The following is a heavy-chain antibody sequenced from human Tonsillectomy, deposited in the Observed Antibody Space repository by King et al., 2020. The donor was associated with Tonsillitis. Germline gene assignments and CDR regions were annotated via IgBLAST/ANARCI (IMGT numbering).Heavy chain of an antibody. J-gene: IGHJ3*01. CDR2: IYTSGST. CDR3: ARAGYCSSASCYRGGALDL. Sequence: QLQESGPGLVKPSQTLSLTCTVSGGSIISGSYYWSWIRQPAGKGLEWIGRIYTSGSTNYNPSLESRVTMSVDMSKNQFSLRLSSVTAADTAVYYCARAGYCSSASCYRGGALDLWGQGTLVTVSS. V-gene: IGHV4-61*02. D-gene: IGHD2-2*02. CDR1: GGSIISGSYY.